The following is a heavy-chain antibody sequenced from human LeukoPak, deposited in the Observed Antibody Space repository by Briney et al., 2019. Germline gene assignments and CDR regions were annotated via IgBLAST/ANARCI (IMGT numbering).Heavy chain of an antibody. Sequence: PGGSLRLSCAASGFTFSSYGMHWVRQAPGKGLEWVAFIQYDGSKKYYADSVKGRFTTSRDNSKNTFYLQMNSLRAEDTSVYYCAKLSGNDAFDIWGQGTMVTVSS. J-gene: IGHJ3*02. D-gene: IGHD1-26*01. V-gene: IGHV3-30*02. CDR3: AKLSGNDAFDI. CDR1: GFTFSSYG. CDR2: IQYDGSKK.